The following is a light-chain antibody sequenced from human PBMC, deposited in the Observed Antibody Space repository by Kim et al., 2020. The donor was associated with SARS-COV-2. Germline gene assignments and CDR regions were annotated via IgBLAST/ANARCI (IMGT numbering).Light chain of an antibody. J-gene: IGLJ1*01. CDR1: SLRSYF. CDR2: GKS. CDR3: ISLDTAGPHNYV. V-gene: IGLV3-19*01. Sequence: SSELTQDPAVSVALGQTVRITCQGDSLRSYFASWYQQRPGQAPLLVIYGKSNRPSVVPDRFSGSSSGNTASLTITGAQAEYEADYYCISLDTAGPHNYVL.